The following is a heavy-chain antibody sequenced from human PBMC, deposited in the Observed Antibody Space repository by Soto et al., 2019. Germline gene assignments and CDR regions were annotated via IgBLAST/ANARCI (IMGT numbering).Heavy chain of an antibody. CDR3: ARVGDTAMVMAYYYGMDV. J-gene: IGHJ6*02. Sequence: PSETLSLTCAVSGGSISSGGYSWSWIRQPPGKGLEWIGYIYHSGSTYYNPSLKSRVTISVDRSKNQFSLKLSSVTAADTAVYYCARVGDTAMVMAYYYGMDVWGQGTTVTVSS. V-gene: IGHV4-30-2*01. D-gene: IGHD5-18*01. CDR1: GGSISSGGYS. CDR2: IYHSGST.